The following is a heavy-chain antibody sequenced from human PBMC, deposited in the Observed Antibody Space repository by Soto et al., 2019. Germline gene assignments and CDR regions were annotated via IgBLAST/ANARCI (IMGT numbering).Heavy chain of an antibody. D-gene: IGHD2-21*02. CDR3: ARQRTSVVTQAYFDV. Sequence: GDSVKVSCKASGYTFTSYGIGWVRQAPGQGLEWMGWISAYNGNTNYAQKLQGRVTMTTDTSTSTAYMELRSLRSDDTAVYYCARQRTSVVTQAYFDVWGPGSLVTVSS. CDR1: GYTFTSYG. J-gene: IGHJ4*02. CDR2: ISAYNGNT. V-gene: IGHV1-18*01.